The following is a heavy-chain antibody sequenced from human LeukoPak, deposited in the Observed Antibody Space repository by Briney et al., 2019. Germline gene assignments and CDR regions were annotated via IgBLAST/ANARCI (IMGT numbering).Heavy chain of an antibody. D-gene: IGHD3-10*01. V-gene: IGHV4-30-2*01. CDR3: ARAESYYYGSDDSGAFDI. J-gene: IGHJ3*02. CDR1: GGSISSGGYS. CDR2: IYHSGST. Sequence: SETLSLTCAVSGGSISSGGYSWSWIRQPPGKGLEWIGYIYHSGSTYYNPSLKSRVTISVDRSKNQFSLKLSSVTAADTAVYYCARAESYYYGSDDSGAFDIWGQGTMVTVSS.